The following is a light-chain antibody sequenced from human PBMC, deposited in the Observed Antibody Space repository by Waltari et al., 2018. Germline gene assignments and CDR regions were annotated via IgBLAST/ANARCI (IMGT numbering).Light chain of an antibody. Sequence: AIQLTQYQSSLSASVGDRVTMTCRASQAISRSVAWFQQKPGKFPKLLIFEASDLEDGVPSRFSGSGGGTRFTLTISSLQPEDFATYYCQHFYSYPSGFGQGTRLEIK. J-gene: IGKJ5*01. CDR2: EAS. CDR1: QAISRS. V-gene: IGKV1-13*02. CDR3: QHFYSYPSG.